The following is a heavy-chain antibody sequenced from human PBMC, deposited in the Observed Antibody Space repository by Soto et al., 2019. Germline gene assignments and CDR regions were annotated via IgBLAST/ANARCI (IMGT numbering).Heavy chain of an antibody. CDR3: AKSYYYDSSGYRDPLGF. V-gene: IGHV3-23*01. Sequence: GGSLRLSCAASGFTFSSYAMSWVRQAPGKGLEWVSAISGSGGSTYYADSVKGRFTISRDNSKNTLYLQMNSLRAEDTAVYYCAKSYYYDSSGYRDPLGFWGQGTLVTVSS. D-gene: IGHD3-22*01. CDR2: ISGSGGST. CDR1: GFTFSSYA. J-gene: IGHJ4*02.